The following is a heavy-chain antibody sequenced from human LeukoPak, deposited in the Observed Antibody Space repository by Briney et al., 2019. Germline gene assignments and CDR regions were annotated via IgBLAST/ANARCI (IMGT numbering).Heavy chain of an antibody. CDR2: ISSNGGST. CDR1: GFTFCSYA. CDR3: AREGGSYYYYGMDV. V-gene: IGHV3-64*01. J-gene: IGHJ6*02. Sequence: PGGSLRLSCAASGFTFCSYAMHWVRQAPGKGLEYVSAISSNGGSTYYANSVKGRFTISRDNSKNTLYLQMGSLRAEDMAVYYCAREGGSYYYYGMDVWGQGTTVTVSS. D-gene: IGHD1-26*01.